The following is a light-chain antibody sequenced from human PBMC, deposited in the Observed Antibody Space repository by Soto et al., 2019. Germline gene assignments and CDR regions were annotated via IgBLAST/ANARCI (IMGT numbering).Light chain of an antibody. CDR3: NSYTTSNTRQIV. J-gene: IGLJ1*01. Sequence: QSVLTQSASVSGSPGQSITISCTGTSSDVGGYNYVSWYQQHPGKAPKFMIYDVSNRPSGVSTRFSGSKSGNTASLTISGLQAEDEADYYCNSYTTSNTRQIVFGTGTKVTVL. CDR2: DVS. CDR1: SSDVGGYNY. V-gene: IGLV2-14*01.